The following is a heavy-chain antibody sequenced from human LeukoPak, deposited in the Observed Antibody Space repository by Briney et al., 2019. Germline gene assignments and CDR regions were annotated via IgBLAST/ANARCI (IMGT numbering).Heavy chain of an antibody. CDR1: GLNFGANS. CDR3: AKDIGGGLLEY. V-gene: IGHV3-43*02. CDR2: INGDGYT. Sequence: GGSLRLSCGASGLNFGANSMHWARQVPGKGLEWVSLINGDGYTYYAASVNGRLTASRDNSKNFLYLEMSSLRPEDTALYYCAKDIGGGLLEYWGQGTLVTVSS. D-gene: IGHD3-16*01. J-gene: IGHJ4*02.